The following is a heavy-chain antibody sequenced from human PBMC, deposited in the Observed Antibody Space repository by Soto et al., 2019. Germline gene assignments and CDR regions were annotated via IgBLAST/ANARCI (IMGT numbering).Heavy chain of an antibody. CDR1: GGSINSRNC. CDR3: ARDGPTGSGSYGDYFDL. Sequence: QVQLRESGPRLVKPSGTLSLSCAVSGGSINSRNCWTWVRQPPGKSLEWIGEIDHSGSTKYNPSLKSRVTISIERSRNQFSLNLTSVTAADTAVDYCARDGPTGSGSYGDYFDLWGQGTLVTVSS. D-gene: IGHD3-10*01. V-gene: IGHV4-4*02. J-gene: IGHJ4*02. CDR2: IDHSGST.